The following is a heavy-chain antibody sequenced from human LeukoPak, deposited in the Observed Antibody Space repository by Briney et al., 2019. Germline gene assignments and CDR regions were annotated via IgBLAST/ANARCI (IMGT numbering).Heavy chain of an antibody. CDR1: GYTLTELS. CDR2: FDPEDGET. D-gene: IGHD4-17*01. Sequence: GASVKVSCKVSGYTLTELSMHWVRQAPGKGLEWMGGFDPEDGETIYAQKFQGRVTMTADTSTSTAYMEVRSLRSDDTAVYYCARGLRYGDYLAPLDYWGQGTLVTVSS. V-gene: IGHV1-24*01. CDR3: ARGLRYGDYLAPLDY. J-gene: IGHJ4*02.